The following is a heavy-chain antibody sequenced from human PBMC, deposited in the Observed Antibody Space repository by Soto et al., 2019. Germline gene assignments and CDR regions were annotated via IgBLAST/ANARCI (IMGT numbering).Heavy chain of an antibody. CDR1: GGSISSGGYY. D-gene: IGHD6-13*01. J-gene: IGHJ4*02. Sequence: SETLSLTCTVSGGSISSGGYYWSWIRQHPGKGLEWIGYIYYSGSTYYNPSLKSRVTISVDTSKNQFSLKLSSVTAADTAVYYCARGSSNWAYYFDFWGQGTLVTVSS. CDR2: IYYSGST. V-gene: IGHV4-31*03. CDR3: ARGSSNWAYYFDF.